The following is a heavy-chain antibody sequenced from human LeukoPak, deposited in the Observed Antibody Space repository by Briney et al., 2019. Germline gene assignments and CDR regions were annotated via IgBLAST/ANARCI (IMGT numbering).Heavy chain of an antibody. D-gene: IGHD2-15*01. CDR3: AKGRCSGVGCDSFHS. CDR1: GFTFSSYA. CDR2: ISYDGSNK. V-gene: IGHV3-30*09. J-gene: IGHJ4*02. Sequence: GGSLRLSCAASGFTFSSYAMHWVRQAPGKGLEWVAVISYDGSNKYYADSVKGRSAISRDDSKNTLYLQMNNLKVEDTAVYYCAKGRCSGVGCDSFHSWGQGALVTVSS.